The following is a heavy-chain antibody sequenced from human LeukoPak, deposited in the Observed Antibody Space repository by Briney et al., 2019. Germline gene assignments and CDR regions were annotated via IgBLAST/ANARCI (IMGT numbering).Heavy chain of an antibody. CDR2: ISGSGGST. V-gene: IGHV3-23*01. J-gene: IGHJ4*02. CDR1: GFTFSSYA. CDR3: AKYDGNDFWSGYYSLDY. D-gene: IGHD3-3*01. Sequence: GGSLRLSCAASGFTFSSYAMSWVRQAPGKGLEWVSGISGSGGSTYYADSVTGRFTISRDNSKNTLYLQMSSLRAEDTAVYFCAKYDGNDFWSGYYSLDYWGQGTLVTVSS.